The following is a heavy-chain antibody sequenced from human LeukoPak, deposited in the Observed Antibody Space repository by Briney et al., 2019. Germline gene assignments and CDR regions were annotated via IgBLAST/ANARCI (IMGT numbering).Heavy chain of an antibody. CDR2: INPNSGGT. CDR3: ARGVAVAARYYFDY. Sequence: GASVKVSCKASGYTFTGYYMHWVRQAPGQGLEWMGWINPNSGGTNYAQMFQGWVTMTRDTSISTAYMELSRLRSDDTAVYYCARGVAVAARYYFDYWGQGTLVTVSS. V-gene: IGHV1-2*04. J-gene: IGHJ4*02. D-gene: IGHD6-19*01. CDR1: GYTFTGYY.